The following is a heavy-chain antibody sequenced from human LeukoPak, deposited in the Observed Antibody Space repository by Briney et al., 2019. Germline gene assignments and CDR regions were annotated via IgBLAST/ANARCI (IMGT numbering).Heavy chain of an antibody. Sequence: PGGSLRLSCAASGFTFSDYAIHWVRQAPGKGLEWVAVISYDGSDKYYADSVKGRFTISRDNSKNTLYLQMNSLRVEDTALHYCARYDYWGQGTLVTVSS. J-gene: IGHJ4*02. V-gene: IGHV3-30-3*01. CDR3: ARYDY. CDR2: ISYDGSDK. CDR1: GFTFSDYA.